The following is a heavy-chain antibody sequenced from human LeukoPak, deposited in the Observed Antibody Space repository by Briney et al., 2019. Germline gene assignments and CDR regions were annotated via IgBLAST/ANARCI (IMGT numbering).Heavy chain of an antibody. J-gene: IGHJ4*02. V-gene: IGHV4-38-2*02. CDR2: IYHSGST. CDR3: ARVGWRDY. D-gene: IGHD5-24*01. Sequence: SETLSLACTVSGYSISSGYYWGWIRQPPGKGLEWIGSIYHSGSTYYNPSLKSRVTISVDTSKNQFSLKLSSVTAADTAVYYCARVGWRDYWGQGTLVTVSS. CDR1: GYSISSGYY.